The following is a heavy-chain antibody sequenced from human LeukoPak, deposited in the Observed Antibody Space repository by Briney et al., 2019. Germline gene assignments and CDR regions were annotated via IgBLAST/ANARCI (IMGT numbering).Heavy chain of an antibody. CDR1: GFTFSSYS. D-gene: IGHD5-18*01. Sequence: PGGSLRLSCAASGFTFSSYSMNWVRQAPGKGLEWVAVIWYDGSKEQYADSVKGRFTISRDNSKNTLYLQMNSLRVEDTAVYYCAREGRGNSYGYNPANQDYWGQGTLVTVSS. V-gene: IGHV3-33*08. CDR3: AREGRGNSYGYNPANQDY. J-gene: IGHJ4*02. CDR2: IWYDGSKE.